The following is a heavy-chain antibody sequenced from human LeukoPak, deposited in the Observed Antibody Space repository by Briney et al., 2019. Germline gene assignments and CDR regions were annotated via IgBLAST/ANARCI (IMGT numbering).Heavy chain of an antibody. CDR1: GFTFITYS. CDR3: ARYGLAGATYFDS. V-gene: IGHV3-21*01. CDR2: ISSSSSYI. D-gene: IGHD1-26*01. Sequence: GGSLRLSCAASGFTFITYSMNWVRQAPGKGLEWVSSISSSSSYIYYADSVKGRFTISRDNAKNSLYLQMNSLRVEDTAVYYCARYGLAGATYFDSWGQGTLVTVSS. J-gene: IGHJ4*02.